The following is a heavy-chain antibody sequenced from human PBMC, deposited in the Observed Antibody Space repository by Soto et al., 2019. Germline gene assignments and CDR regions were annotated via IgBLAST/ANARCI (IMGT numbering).Heavy chain of an antibody. D-gene: IGHD4-17*01. CDR3: AHRQTSTVTWDY. CDR2: IYWDEDK. J-gene: IGHJ4*02. V-gene: IGHV2-5*02. Sequence: QITLKESGPTLVKPTQTLTLTCTFSGFSLSTSGVGVGWIRQPPGKALEWLALIYWDEDKRYSPSLKSRLTITKDTSKNQVVLTMTNMDPVDTATYYCAHRQTSTVTWDYWGQGTLVTVSS. CDR1: GFSLSTSGVG.